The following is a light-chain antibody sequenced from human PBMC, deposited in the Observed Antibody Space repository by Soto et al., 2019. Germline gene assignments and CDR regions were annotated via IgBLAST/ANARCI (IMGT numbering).Light chain of an antibody. J-gene: IGKJ4*01. V-gene: IGKV3-11*01. CDR1: QSVSTN. CDR2: DSS. CDR3: QQRVDWPLT. Sequence: VMTQSPATLSVSPGERAALSCRASQSVSTNLAWYQQKPGQPPRLLIYDSSHRATGTPDRFSGSGSGTDFTLTISRVEPEDFATYYCQQRVDWPLTFGGGTKVQI.